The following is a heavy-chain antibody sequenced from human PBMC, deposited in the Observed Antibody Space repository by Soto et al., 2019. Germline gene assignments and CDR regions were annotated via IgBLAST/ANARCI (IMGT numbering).Heavy chain of an antibody. CDR1: GVSVNNANW. D-gene: IGHD1-1*01. CDR2: IHSSGGN. J-gene: IGHJ5*02. Sequence: PSETLSLTCVASGVSVNNANWWTWVRQPPEKGLEWVGEIHSSGGNNYNSSLNGRDAMSLEKSRNLVLMNHNFVTAADTAVYFCATRDATPLDPISWGQG. CDR3: ATRDATPLDPIS. V-gene: IGHV4-4*02.